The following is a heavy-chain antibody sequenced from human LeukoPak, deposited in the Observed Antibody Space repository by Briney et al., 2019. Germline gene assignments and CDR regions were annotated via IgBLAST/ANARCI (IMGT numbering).Heavy chain of an antibody. Sequence: GGSLRLSCAASGFTFSSYSMNWVRQAPGKGLEWVSYISSSSSTIYYADSVKGRFTISRDNAKNSLYLQMNSLRAEDTAVYYCARDRAAAGGTFDYWGQGTLVTVSS. CDR1: GFTFSSYS. J-gene: IGHJ4*02. D-gene: IGHD6-13*01. V-gene: IGHV3-48*01. CDR2: ISSSSSTI. CDR3: ARDRAAAGGTFDY.